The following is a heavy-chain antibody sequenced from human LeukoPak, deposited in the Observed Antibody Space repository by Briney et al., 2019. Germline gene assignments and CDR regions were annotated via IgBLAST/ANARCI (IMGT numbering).Heavy chain of an antibody. CDR1: GYTFTSYG. J-gene: IGHJ6*02. Sequence: ASVKVSCKASGYTFTSYGISWVRQAPGQGLEWMGWISAYNGNTNYAQKLQGRVTMTRNTSISTAYMELSSLRSEDTAVYYCARGHSRDDFWSGYYALYYYYYGMDVWGQGTTVTVSS. CDR3: ARGHSRDDFWSGYYALYYYYYGMDV. V-gene: IGHV1-18*01. CDR2: ISAYNGNT. D-gene: IGHD3-3*01.